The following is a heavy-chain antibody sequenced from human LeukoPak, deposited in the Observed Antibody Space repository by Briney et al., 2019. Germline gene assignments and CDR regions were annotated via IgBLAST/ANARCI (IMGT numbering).Heavy chain of an antibody. CDR2: INHSGST. CDR3: ARPIAVVPLRAFDI. Sequence: PSETLSLTCAVYGGSFSNYYWSWIRQPPGKGLEWIGEINHSGSTNYSPSLKSRVTISVDTSKNQFSLKLSSVTAADTAVYYCARPIAVVPLRAFDIWGQGTMVTVSS. V-gene: IGHV4-34*01. CDR1: GGSFSNYY. D-gene: IGHD2-21*01. J-gene: IGHJ3*02.